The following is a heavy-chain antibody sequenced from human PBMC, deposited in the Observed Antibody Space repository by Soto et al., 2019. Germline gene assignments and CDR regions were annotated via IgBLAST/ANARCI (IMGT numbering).Heavy chain of an antibody. CDR3: ARDRTDCSRTSCSIDH. J-gene: IGHJ4*02. CDR2: INTSGHSR. CDR1: GFTFSDYY. D-gene: IGHD2-2*01. Sequence: QVQLVESGGGLVKPGGSLRLSCAASGFTFSDYYMWWIRQAPGKGLEWVSYINTSGHSRYSADSVKGRFTISRDNAKNSLELQMNNLRVEDTAVYYCARDRTDCSRTSCSIDHWGQGTLVTVSS. V-gene: IGHV3-11*01.